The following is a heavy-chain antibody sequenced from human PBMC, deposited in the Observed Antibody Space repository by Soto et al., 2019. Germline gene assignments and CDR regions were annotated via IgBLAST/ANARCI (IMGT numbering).Heavy chain of an antibody. CDR1: GGSISSYY. CDR3: ARHNYGSGSTYFDX. D-gene: IGHD3-10*01. CDR2: IYYSGST. Sequence: SETLSLTCTVSGGSISSYYWSWIRQPPGKGLEWIGYIYYSGSTNYNPSLKSRVTISVDTSKNQLSLKLNSMTAADTAVYYCARHNYGSGSTYFDXWGQGTLVTVSS. V-gene: IGHV4-59*08. J-gene: IGHJ4*02.